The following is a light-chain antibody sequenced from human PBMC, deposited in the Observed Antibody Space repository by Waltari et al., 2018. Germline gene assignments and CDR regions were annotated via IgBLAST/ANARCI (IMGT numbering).Light chain of an antibody. CDR3: QQRGNLPAT. J-gene: IGKJ4*02. Sequence: EIVLTQSPGTLSLSPGDRATLSCRASQNVNSYLAWYQQKRGQAPRLLIYDASKRATGIPVRISGSGSGTDFTLTISSLEPEDFAIYYCQQRGNLPATFGRGTRVEMK. CDR1: QNVNSY. CDR2: DAS. V-gene: IGKV3-11*01.